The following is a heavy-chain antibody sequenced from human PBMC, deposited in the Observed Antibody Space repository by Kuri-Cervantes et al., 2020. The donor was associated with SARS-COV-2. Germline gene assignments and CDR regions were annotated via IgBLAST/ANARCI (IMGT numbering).Heavy chain of an antibody. CDR2: ISGSGGSP. J-gene: IGHJ6*03. Sequence: GGSRRSPGAPPGSTSSSNARSWVGQAPGKGLEWVSAISGSGGSPYYADSVKGRFTISRDNAKNSLYLQMNSLRAEDTALYYCARDVKYDFWSGSPYYYYYMDVWGKGTTVTVSS. D-gene: IGHD3-3*01. CDR3: ARDVKYDFWSGSPYYYYYMDV. CDR1: GSTSSSNA. V-gene: IGHV3-23*01.